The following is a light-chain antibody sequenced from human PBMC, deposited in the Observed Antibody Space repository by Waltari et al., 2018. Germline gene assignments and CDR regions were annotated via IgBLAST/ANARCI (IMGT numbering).Light chain of an antibody. V-gene: IGKV1-5*01. J-gene: IGKJ4*01. CDR2: DAS. CDR3: QQYYSYFT. CDR1: QRIGSL. Sequence: DIQMTQSPSTLSASVGDRVTHTCRASQRIGSLLAWYQEKPGKAPKLLIYDASSLESGVPSRFSGSGSGTEFTLTINSLQPDDFATYSCQQYYSYFTFGGGAKVEIK.